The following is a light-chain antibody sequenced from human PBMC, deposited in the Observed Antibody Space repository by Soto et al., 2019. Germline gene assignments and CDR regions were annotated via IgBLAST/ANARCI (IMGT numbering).Light chain of an antibody. CDR2: AAS. J-gene: IGKJ4*01. CDR1: QSITSH. CDR3: QQTYKTPLS. V-gene: IGKV1-39*01. Sequence: DIQMTQSPSSLSASVGDRVTITCRASQSITSHLNWYQQKPGKAPKLLIYAASTLQSGVPSRFTGSGSGTQFTHTISSLQPEDFATYYCQQTYKTPLSFGGGTKMDIK.